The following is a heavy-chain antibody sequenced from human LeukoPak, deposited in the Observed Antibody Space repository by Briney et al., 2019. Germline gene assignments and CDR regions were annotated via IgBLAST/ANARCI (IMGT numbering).Heavy chain of an antibody. V-gene: IGHV3-21*01. D-gene: IGHD2-15*01. CDR2: ISSNSKYI. Sequence: GGSLRLSCAASGFAFSSYSMNWVRQAPGKGLEWVSSISSNSKYIYYADPVKGRFTISRDNAKNSLYLQMNSLRAEDTAVYYCARDGAPYCSGGTCYLFYWFDPWGQGTLVTVSS. CDR1: GFAFSSYS. J-gene: IGHJ5*02. CDR3: ARDGAPYCSGGTCYLFYWFDP.